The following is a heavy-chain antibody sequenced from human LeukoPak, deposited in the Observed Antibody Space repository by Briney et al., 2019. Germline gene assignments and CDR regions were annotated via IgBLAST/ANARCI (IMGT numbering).Heavy chain of an antibody. CDR1: GGSISSGSYY. Sequence: SETLSLTCTVSGGSISSGSYYWGWIRQSPGKGLEWIGSIYYSGSTYYNPSLKSRVTISVDTSKNQFSLKLSSVTAADTAVYYCARLKYYDFWSGSVPDYWGQGTLVTVSS. J-gene: IGHJ4*02. V-gene: IGHV4-39*01. D-gene: IGHD3-3*01. CDR2: IYYSGST. CDR3: ARLKYYDFWSGSVPDY.